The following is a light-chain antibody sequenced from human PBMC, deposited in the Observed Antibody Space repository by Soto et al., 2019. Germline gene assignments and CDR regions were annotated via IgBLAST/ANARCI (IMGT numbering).Light chain of an antibody. J-gene: IGLJ1*01. CDR3: GAWVSSLAAYV. CDR1: NSIFGSNY. V-gene: IGLV1-51*01. CDR2: DNN. Sequence: QSVLTQPPSVSAAPGQKVTISCSGSNSIFGSNYVSWYQQLPGTAPRLLIYDNNKRPAGIPARFSGSKSGTSATLGITGLQTGDEADYYCGAWVSSLAAYVFGPGTKPPS.